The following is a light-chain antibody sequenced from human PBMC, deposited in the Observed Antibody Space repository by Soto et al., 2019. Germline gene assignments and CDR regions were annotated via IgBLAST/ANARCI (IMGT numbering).Light chain of an antibody. V-gene: IGLV2-14*01. J-gene: IGLJ2*01. CDR2: DVS. Sequence: QSALTQPASVSGSPGQSITISCTGTNSDIGAYNYVSWYQRHPGKAPKLIIYDVSNRPSGVSYRFSGSKSGNTASLTISGLQAEDEADYYCSSYAGSTTLVIFGGGTQLTVL. CDR1: NSDIGAYNY. CDR3: SSYAGSTTLVI.